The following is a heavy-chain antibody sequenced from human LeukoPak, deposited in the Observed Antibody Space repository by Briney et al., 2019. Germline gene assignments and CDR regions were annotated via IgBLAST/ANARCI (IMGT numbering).Heavy chain of an antibody. CDR2: IYPGDSDT. CDR1: GYSFPNYW. D-gene: IGHD6-19*01. J-gene: IGHJ4*02. V-gene: IGHV5-51*01. CDR3: ATYSSGYYYFDY. Sequence: GEALKISCKGSGYSFPNYWIGWVRQMPGKGLEWMGIIYPGDSDTTYSPSFQGQVTISADKSISTAYLQWSSLEASDTAMYYCATYSSGYYYFDYWGQGTLVTVSS.